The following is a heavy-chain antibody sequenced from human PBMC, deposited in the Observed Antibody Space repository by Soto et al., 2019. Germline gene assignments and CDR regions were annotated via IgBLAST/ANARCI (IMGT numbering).Heavy chain of an antibody. CDR1: GGSISSYY. CDR3: ARVGGSSSWPHTYYYYYMDV. V-gene: IGHV4-59*01. D-gene: IGHD6-13*01. CDR2: IYYSGST. J-gene: IGHJ6*03. Sequence: SETLSLTCTVSGGSISSYYWSWIRQPPGKGLEWIGYIYYSGSTNYNPSLKSRVTISVDTSKNQFSLKLSSVTAADTAVYYCARVGGSSSWPHTYYYYYMDVWGKGTTVTVSS.